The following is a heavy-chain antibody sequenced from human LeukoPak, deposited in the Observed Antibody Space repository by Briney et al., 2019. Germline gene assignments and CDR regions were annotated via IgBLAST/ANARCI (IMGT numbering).Heavy chain of an antibody. CDR1: GFTFSSYW. Sequence: GGSLRLSCAASGFTFSSYWMSWVRQAPGKGPEWVANIKQDGSEKYYVDSVKGRFTISRDNAKNSLYLQMNSLRAEDTAVYYCARGMATIEFDYWGQGTLVTVSS. V-gene: IGHV3-7*04. D-gene: IGHD5-24*01. CDR3: ARGMATIEFDY. J-gene: IGHJ4*02. CDR2: IKQDGSEK.